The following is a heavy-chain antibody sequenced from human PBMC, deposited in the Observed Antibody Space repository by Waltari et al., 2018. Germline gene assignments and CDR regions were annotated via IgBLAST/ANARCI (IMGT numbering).Heavy chain of an antibody. V-gene: IGHV3-48*04. CDR3: ARDLYCSSTSCLNMGV. D-gene: IGHD2-2*01. Sequence: EVQLVESGGGLVQPGGSLRLSCAASGFTFSSYSMNWVRQAPGTGLEWVAYISGSSSTINYADSVKGRFTISRDNAKNSLYLEMNSLRAEDTVVYYCARDLYCSSTSCLNMGVWGKVTTVTVSS. J-gene: IGHJ6*03. CDR1: GFTFSSYS. CDR2: ISGSSSTI.